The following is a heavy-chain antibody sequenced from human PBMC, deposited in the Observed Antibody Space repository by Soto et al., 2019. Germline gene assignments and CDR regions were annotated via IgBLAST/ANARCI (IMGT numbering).Heavy chain of an antibody. Sequence: QVQLVQSGAEVKKPGASVKVSCKASGYTFTSYAISWVRQAPGQGLEWMGWISAYNGNTNYAQKLQGRVTMTTDTPTSKAKRERGSVRSDDRAVNSCARDAAAALTAYGAQGTLSTVSS. D-gene: IGHD2-2*01. CDR2: ISAYNGNT. CDR1: GYTFTSYA. V-gene: IGHV1-18*01. CDR3: ARDAAAALTAY. J-gene: IGHJ4*02.